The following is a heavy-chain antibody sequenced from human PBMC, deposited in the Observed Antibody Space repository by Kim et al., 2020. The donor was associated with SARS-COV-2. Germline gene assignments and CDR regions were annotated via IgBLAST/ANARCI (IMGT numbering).Heavy chain of an antibody. CDR1: GFAFSAYA. CDR2: IEGDSGFT. D-gene: IGHD2-15*01. Sequence: GGSLRLSCAASGFAFSAYAINWVRLAPGRGLEYVSNIEGDSGFTYYADSVKGRFTISRDNSKNTVYLQMNSLRLEDTAQYYCVRGSCSASRLYRWGWGTL. J-gene: IGHJ4*02. V-gene: IGHV3-64*04. CDR3: VRGSCSASRLYR.